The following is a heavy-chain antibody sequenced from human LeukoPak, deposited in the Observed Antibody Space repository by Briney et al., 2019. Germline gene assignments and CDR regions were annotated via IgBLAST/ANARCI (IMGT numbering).Heavy chain of an antibody. J-gene: IGHJ4*02. Sequence: GGSLRLSCAASGFTFSSYEMNWVRQAPGKGLEWVSYISSSGGTIYYADSVKGRFTISRDNAKNSLYLQMNSLRAEDTAVYYCARVKGRKMVILDYWGQGTLVTVSS. CDR2: ISSSGGTI. D-gene: IGHD3-22*01. CDR1: GFTFSSYE. V-gene: IGHV3-48*03. CDR3: ARVKGRKMVILDY.